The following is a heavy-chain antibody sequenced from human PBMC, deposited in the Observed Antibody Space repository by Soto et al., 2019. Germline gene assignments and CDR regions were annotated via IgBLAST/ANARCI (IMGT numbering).Heavy chain of an antibody. CDR3: ARDLEIYSNHYGMDV. Sequence: PGGSLRLSCAASGFTFSSYAMHWVRQAPGKGLEWVAVISYDGSNKYYADSVKGRFTISRDNSKNTLYLQMNSLRAEDTAVYYCARDLEIYSNHYGMDVWGQGTTVTV. CDR2: ISYDGSNK. J-gene: IGHJ6*02. D-gene: IGHD4-4*01. CDR1: GFTFSSYA. V-gene: IGHV3-30-3*01.